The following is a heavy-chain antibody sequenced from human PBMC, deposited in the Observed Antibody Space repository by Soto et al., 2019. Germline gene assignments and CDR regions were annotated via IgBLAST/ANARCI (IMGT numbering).Heavy chain of an antibody. CDR2: IWYDGSNK. Sequence: PGGSLRLSCAASGFTFSSYGMHWVRQAPGKGLEWVAVIWYDGSNKYYADSVKGRFTISRDNSKNTLYLQMNSLRAEDTAVYYCARNYYDSNGYYFPVFDYWGQGTLVTVSS. V-gene: IGHV3-33*01. D-gene: IGHD3-22*01. CDR1: GFTFSSYG. J-gene: IGHJ4*02. CDR3: ARNYYDSNGYYFPVFDY.